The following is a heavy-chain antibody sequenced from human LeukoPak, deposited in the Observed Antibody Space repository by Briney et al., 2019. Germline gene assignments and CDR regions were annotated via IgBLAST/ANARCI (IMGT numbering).Heavy chain of an antibody. J-gene: IGHJ4*02. CDR3: ARSYDFWSGYSYYFDY. CDR1: GGTFSSYA. CDR2: IIPIFGTA. D-gene: IGHD3-3*01. Sequence: SVKVSCKASGGTFSSYAISWVRQAPGQGLEWMGGIIPIFGTANYAQKFQGRVTITADESTSTAYMELSSLGSEDTAVYYCARSYDFWSGYSYYFDYWGQGTLVTVSS. V-gene: IGHV1-69*01.